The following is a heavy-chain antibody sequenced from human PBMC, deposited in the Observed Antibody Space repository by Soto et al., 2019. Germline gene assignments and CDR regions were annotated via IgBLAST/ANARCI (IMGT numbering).Heavy chain of an antibody. Sequence: SETLSLTCTVSGGSISSGGYYWNWIRQHPGKGLEWIGYTYYSGNTYYNPSLNSRVTISADTSKNQFSLKLSSVTAADTAVYYCARVRILYYYYYGMDVWGQGTTVTVSS. D-gene: IGHD3-10*01. J-gene: IGHJ6*02. CDR1: GGSISSGGYY. CDR2: TYYSGNT. V-gene: IGHV4-31*03. CDR3: ARVRILYYYYYGMDV.